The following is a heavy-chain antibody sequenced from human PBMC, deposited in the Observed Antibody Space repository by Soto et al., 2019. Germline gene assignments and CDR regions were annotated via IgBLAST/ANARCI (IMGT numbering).Heavy chain of an antibody. Sequence: QVQLVQSGAEVKKPGASVKVSCKASGYTFTSYGISWVRQAPGQGLEWMGWISAYNGNTNYAQKLQGRVTMTTDTPTSTAYMELRSLRSDDTAVYYCARAEHQRSVAGARYYYYYGMDVWGQGTTVTVSS. V-gene: IGHV1-18*04. CDR2: ISAYNGNT. CDR3: ARAEHQRSVAGARYYYYYGMDV. CDR1: GYTFTSYG. D-gene: IGHD6-19*01. J-gene: IGHJ6*02.